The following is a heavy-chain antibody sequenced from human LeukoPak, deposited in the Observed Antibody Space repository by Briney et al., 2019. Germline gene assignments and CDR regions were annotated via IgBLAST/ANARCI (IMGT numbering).Heavy chain of an antibody. J-gene: IGHJ4*02. D-gene: IGHD2-15*01. Sequence: GGSLRLSCTASGFTFGDYAMSWFRQAPGKGLEWVGFIRSKAYGGITEYAASVKGRFTISRDDSKSIAYLQMNSLKTEDTAVYYCTRASRGVVVVAATAYWGQGTLVTVSS. CDR1: GFTFGDYA. CDR3: TRASRGVVVVAATAY. CDR2: IRSKAYGGIT. V-gene: IGHV3-49*03.